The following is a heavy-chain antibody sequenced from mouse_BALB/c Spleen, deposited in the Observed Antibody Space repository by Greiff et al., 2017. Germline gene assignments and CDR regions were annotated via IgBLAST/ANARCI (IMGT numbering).Heavy chain of an antibody. J-gene: IGHJ2*01. Sequence: VQLQQSGAELVRPGTSVKVSCKASGYAFTNYLIEWVKQRPGQGLEWIGVINPGSGGTNYNEKFKGKATLTADKSSSTAYMQLSSLTSDDSAVYFCARGYGSSYFDYWGQGTTLTVSS. V-gene: IGHV1-54*01. CDR3: ARGYGSSYFDY. CDR1: GYAFTNYL. D-gene: IGHD1-1*01. CDR2: INPGSGGT.